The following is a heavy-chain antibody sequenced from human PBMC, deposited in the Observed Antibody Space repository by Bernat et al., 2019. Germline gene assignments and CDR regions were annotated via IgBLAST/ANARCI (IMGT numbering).Heavy chain of an antibody. Sequence: QLVDFGGGLIRPGGSLRLSCEASEFTFSSAWMSWVRQAPGKGLECVARIKSKTDGGTIEYAAPVKGRFTISRDDSRSTVYLQMNSLKTEDTALYYCTTFGGIWGKGIMVTVSA. CDR3: TTFGGI. CDR2: IKSKTDGGTI. CDR1: EFTFSSAW. V-gene: IGHV3-15*01. J-gene: IGHJ3*02. D-gene: IGHD3-16*01.